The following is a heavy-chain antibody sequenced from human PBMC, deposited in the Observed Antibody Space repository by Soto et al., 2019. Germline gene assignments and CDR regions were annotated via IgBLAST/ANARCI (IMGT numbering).Heavy chain of an antibody. V-gene: IGHV5-10-1*01. Sequence: GESLKISCKGSGYSFTSYWIRWVRQMPGKGLEWMGRIDPSDSYTNYSPSFQGHVTISADKSISTAYLQWSSLKASDTAMYYCAGPTPYCSGGSCYYYYGMDVWGQGTTVTVSS. J-gene: IGHJ6*02. CDR1: GYSFTSYW. D-gene: IGHD2-15*01. CDR3: AGPTPYCSGGSCYYYYGMDV. CDR2: IDPSDSYT.